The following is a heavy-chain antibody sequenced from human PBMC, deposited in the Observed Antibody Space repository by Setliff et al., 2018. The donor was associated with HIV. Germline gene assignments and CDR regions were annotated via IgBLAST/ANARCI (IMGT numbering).Heavy chain of an antibody. CDR3: ARQFGSGFYFDY. J-gene: IGHJ4*02. Sequence: SETLSLTCAVYGGSFSGYYWNWIRQSPGEGLEWLGGINHSGSTNHNPSLKSRVAISVDTSKNQFSLKLTSVTAADTALYFCARQFGSGFYFDYWGRGTLVTVSS. CDR1: GGSFSGYY. V-gene: IGHV4-34*01. D-gene: IGHD3-22*01. CDR2: INHSGST.